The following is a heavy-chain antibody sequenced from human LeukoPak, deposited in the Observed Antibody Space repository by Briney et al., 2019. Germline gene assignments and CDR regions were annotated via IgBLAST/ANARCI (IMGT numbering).Heavy chain of an antibody. CDR2: ISSSGGST. CDR1: AFTLGSYA. D-gene: IGHD2-2*01. V-gene: IGHV3-23*01. J-gene: IGHJ4*02. Sequence: GGSLRLSCAASAFTLGSYAMSWVRQAPGKGLEWVAGISSSGGSTNYADSAKGRFTISRDNSMNTLYLHMNSLTVEDTAMYYCVNLFSSNFWGQGTQVTVSS. CDR3: VNLFSSNF.